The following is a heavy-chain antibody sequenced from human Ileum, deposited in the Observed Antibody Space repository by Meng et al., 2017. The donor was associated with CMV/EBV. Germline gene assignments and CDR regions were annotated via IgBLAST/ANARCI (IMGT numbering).Heavy chain of an antibody. Sequence: SETLSLTCSVSGGSISSGDYYWGWIRQPPGKSLEWIGYTYYSESSRYNPSLKSRVSISVDTSKNLFSLKMTSVTAGDTAIYYWDKARNYDFWGGHPHWFDPWGQGTLVTVSS. J-gene: IGHJ5*02. D-gene: IGHD3-3*01. CDR1: GGSISSGDYY. V-gene: IGHV4-30-4*08. CDR3: DKARNYDFWGGHPHWFDP. CDR2: TYYSESS.